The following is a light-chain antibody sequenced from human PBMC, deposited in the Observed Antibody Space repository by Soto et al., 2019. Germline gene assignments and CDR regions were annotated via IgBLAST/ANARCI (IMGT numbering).Light chain of an antibody. CDR2: DAS. V-gene: IGKV1-33*01. J-gene: IGKJ3*01. Sequence: DIQMTQSPSSLSESVGDRVTISCEASQDISNYLNWYQQKPGKASKLLIYDASNLETGVPSRFSGSGSGTDFTFTISSLQPEDIATYYCQQYDNLITFGPGTKVDIK. CDR1: QDISNY. CDR3: QQYDNLIT.